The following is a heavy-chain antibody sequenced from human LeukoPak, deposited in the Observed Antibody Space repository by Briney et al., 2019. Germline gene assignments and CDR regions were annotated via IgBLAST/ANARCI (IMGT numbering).Heavy chain of an antibody. CDR1: GGSISSYY. J-gene: IGHJ4*02. CDR2: IYHSGST. V-gene: IGHV4-59*12. D-gene: IGHD2-15*01. Sequence: SETLSLTCTVSGGSISSYYWSWIRQPPGKGLEWIGYIYHSGSTYYNPSLKSRVTISVDRSKNQFSLKLSSVTAADTAVYYCARGPKVALYFDYWGQGTLVTVSS. CDR3: ARGPKVALYFDY.